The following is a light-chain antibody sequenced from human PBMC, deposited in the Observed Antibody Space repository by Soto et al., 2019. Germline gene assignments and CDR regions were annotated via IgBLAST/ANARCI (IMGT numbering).Light chain of an antibody. CDR1: SSNIGSKT. Sequence: QSVLTQPPSASGTPGQRVTISCSGSSSNIGSKTVNWYQKLPGTAPKLLIYSTNQRPSGVPDRFSGSKSGTSAYLAISGLQSEDEADYYCAGWDDRLGDSYVFGTGNKLTVL. V-gene: IGLV1-44*01. J-gene: IGLJ1*01. CDR2: STN. CDR3: AGWDDRLGDSYV.